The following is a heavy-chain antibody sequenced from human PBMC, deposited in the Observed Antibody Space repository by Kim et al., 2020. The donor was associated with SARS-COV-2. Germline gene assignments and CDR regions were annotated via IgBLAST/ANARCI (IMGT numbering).Heavy chain of an antibody. V-gene: IGHV4-34*01. CDR2: INHSGST. Sequence: SETLSLTCAVYGGSFSDYYWNWIRQPPGKGLKWIGEINHSGSTKYNPSLKSRVTISLDTSKNQFSLKLSSVTAADTAMYYCARGRYTRYSGYDWSRHNRKSKFHYFDYWGQGTLVTVSS. D-gene: IGHD5-12*01. CDR1: GGSFSDYY. CDR3: ARGRYTRYSGYDWSRHNRKSKFHYFDY. J-gene: IGHJ4*02.